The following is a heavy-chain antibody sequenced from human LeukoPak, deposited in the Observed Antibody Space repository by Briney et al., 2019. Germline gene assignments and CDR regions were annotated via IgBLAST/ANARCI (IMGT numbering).Heavy chain of an antibody. CDR2: ISGSGGST. CDR1: GFTFSSYA. J-gene: IGHJ4*02. V-gene: IGHV3-23*01. D-gene: IGHD3-10*01. Sequence: PGGSLRLSCAASGFTFSSYAMSWVGQAPGKGLEWVSAISGSGGSTYYADSVKGRFTISRDNSKNTLYLQMNSLRAEDTAMYYCAKDEVVRGLVIRFDYWGQGTLVTVSS. CDR3: AKDEVVRGLVIRFDY.